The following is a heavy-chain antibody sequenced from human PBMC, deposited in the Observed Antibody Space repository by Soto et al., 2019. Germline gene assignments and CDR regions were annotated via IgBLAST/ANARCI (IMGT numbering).Heavy chain of an antibody. CDR2: ISSSSSYI. CDR3: AIWPVCSGGSCYPFDY. D-gene: IGHD2-15*01. CDR1: GFTFSSYS. Sequence: PGGSLRLSCAASGFTFSSYSMNWVRQAPGKGLEWVSSISSSSSYIYYADSVKGRFTISRDNAKNSLYLQMNSLRAEDTAVYYCAIWPVCSGGSCYPFDYWGQGTLVTVSS. V-gene: IGHV3-21*01. J-gene: IGHJ4*02.